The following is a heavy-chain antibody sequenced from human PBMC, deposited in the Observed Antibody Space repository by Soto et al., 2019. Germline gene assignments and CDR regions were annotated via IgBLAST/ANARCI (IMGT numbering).Heavy chain of an antibody. CDR2: INHSGST. Sequence: QVQLQQWGAGLLKPSETLSLTCAVYGGSFSGYYWSWIRQPPGKGLEWIGEINHSGSTNYNPSLESRVTISVDTSKNQFSRKLSSVTAADTAVYYCADGSGSYYILDYWGQGTLVTVSS. D-gene: IGHD3-10*01. CDR3: ADGSGSYYILDY. CDR1: GGSFSGYY. J-gene: IGHJ4*02. V-gene: IGHV4-34*01.